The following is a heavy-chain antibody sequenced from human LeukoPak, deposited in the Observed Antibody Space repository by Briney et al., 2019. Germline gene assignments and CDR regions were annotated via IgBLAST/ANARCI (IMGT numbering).Heavy chain of an antibody. Sequence: SQTLSLTCAISGDSVSSNSAAWNWIRQSPSRGLEWLGRTYYRSKWYNDYAVSVKSRITINPDTSKNQFSLQLNSVTPEETAVYYCARVIAAAGKHYCVYMDVWGKGTTVTVSS. V-gene: IGHV6-1*01. CDR2: TYYRSKWYN. D-gene: IGHD6-13*01. J-gene: IGHJ6*03. CDR3: ARVIAAAGKHYCVYMDV. CDR1: GDSVSSNSAA.